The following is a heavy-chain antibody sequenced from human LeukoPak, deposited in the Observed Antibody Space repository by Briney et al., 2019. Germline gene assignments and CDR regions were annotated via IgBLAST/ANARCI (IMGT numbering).Heavy chain of an antibody. CDR2: IYYSGST. V-gene: IGHV4-30-4*01. D-gene: IGHD7-27*01. J-gene: IGHJ5*02. CDR3: ARDGNWGFGWFDP. Sequence: SQTLSLTCTVSGGSINSGDYYWRWIRQPPGEGVERNGYIYYSGSTYYNPSLKSRVTISVDTSKNQFSLKLSSVTAADTAVYYCARDGNWGFGWFDPWGQGTLVTVSS. CDR1: GGSINSGDYY.